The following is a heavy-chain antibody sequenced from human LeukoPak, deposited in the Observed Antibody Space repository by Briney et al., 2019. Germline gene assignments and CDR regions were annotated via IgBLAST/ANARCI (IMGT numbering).Heavy chain of an antibody. J-gene: IGHJ4*02. CDR3: ARYSSGSFDFDY. CDR2: MNPNSGNT. D-gene: IGHD6-19*01. Sequence: ASVKVSCKASGCTFTSYDINWVRQATGQGLEWMGWMNPNSGNTGYAQKFQGRVTMTRNTSIGTAYMELSSLRSEDTAVYYCARYSSGSFDFDYWGQGTLVTVSS. CDR1: GCTFTSYD. V-gene: IGHV1-8*01.